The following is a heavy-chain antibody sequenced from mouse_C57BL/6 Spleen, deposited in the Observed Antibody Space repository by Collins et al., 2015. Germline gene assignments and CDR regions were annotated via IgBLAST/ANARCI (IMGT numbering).Heavy chain of an antibody. V-gene: IGHV1-26*01. D-gene: IGHD1-1*01. Sequence: EVQLQQSGPELVKPGASVKISCKTSGYTFTDYYMNWVKQSHGESLEWIGDINPNNGGTSYNQKFKDKSTLTVDKSPSTAYMELRSLTSEDSAVYYCAREGYYYGSSLDYWGQGTTLTVSS. CDR3: AREGYYYGSSLDY. CDR1: GYTFTDYY. CDR2: INPNNGGT. J-gene: IGHJ2*01.